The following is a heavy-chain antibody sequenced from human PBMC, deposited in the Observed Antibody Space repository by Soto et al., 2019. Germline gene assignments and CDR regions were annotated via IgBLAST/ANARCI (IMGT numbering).Heavy chain of an antibody. CDR1: GFTFSSYG. V-gene: IGHV3-33*01. CDR3: ARDGSYKYYYDSSGYYYYGMDV. Sequence: QTGGSLRLSCAASGFTFSSYGMHWVRQAPGKGLEWVAVIWYDGSNKYYADSVKGRFTISRDNSKNTLYLQMNSLRAEDTAVYYCARDGSYKYYYDSSGYYYYGMDVWGQGTTVTVSS. J-gene: IGHJ6*02. D-gene: IGHD3-22*01. CDR2: IWYDGSNK.